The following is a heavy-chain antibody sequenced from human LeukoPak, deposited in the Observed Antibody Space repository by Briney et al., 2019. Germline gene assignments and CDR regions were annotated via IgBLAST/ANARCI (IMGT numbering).Heavy chain of an antibody. CDR1: GFTVSSSY. CDR2: TYSGGGT. J-gene: IGHJ4*02. CDR3: ARAYTSGWLPPGY. D-gene: IGHD6-19*01. V-gene: IGHV3-53*01. Sequence: PGGSLRLSCAASGFTVSSSYMSWVRQAPGKGLEWVSITYSGGGTYYADSVKGRFTISRDTSQNTVYLQMNSLRAEDTAVYYCARAYTSGWLPPGYWGQGTLLAVSS.